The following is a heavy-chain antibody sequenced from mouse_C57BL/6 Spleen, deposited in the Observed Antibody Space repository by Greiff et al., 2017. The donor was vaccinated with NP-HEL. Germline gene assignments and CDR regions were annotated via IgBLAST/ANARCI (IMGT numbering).Heavy chain of an antibody. Sequence: EVQLVESGGGLVKPGGSLKLSCAASGFTFSSYAMSWVRQTPEKRLEWVATISDGGSYTYYPDNVKGRITISRDNAKNNLYLQMSHLKSEDTAMYYCARDLRGYDYAMDYWGQGTSVTVSS. CDR1: GFTFSSYA. CDR3: ARDLRGYDYAMDY. CDR2: ISDGGSYT. D-gene: IGHD2-14*01. J-gene: IGHJ4*01. V-gene: IGHV5-4*01.